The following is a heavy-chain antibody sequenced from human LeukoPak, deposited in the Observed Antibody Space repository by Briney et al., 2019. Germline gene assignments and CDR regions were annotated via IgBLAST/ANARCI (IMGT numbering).Heavy chain of an antibody. CDR1: GYNFTNFW. V-gene: IGHV5-51*01. CDR3: ARSSVEIAAQIDY. D-gene: IGHD2-15*01. CDR2: IYPGDSDT. J-gene: IGHJ4*02. Sequence: RRGESLKISCKGSGYNFTNFWIGWVRQMPGKGLEWMGIIYPGDSDTRYSPSFQGQVTISADKSISTAYLQWSSLKASDTAMYYCARSSVEIAAQIDYWGQGTLVTVSS.